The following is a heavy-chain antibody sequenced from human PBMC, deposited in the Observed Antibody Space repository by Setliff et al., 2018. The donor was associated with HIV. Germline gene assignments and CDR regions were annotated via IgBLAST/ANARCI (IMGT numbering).Heavy chain of an antibody. D-gene: IGHD1-7*01. CDR2: IIPIFGTA. CDR3: ARHRQGLTGSTPGYYMDV. CDR1: GGTFSSYA. V-gene: IGHV1-69*13. J-gene: IGHJ6*03. Sequence: SVKVSCKASGGTFSSYAISWVRQAPGQGPEWMGGIIPIFGTANYAQKFQGRVTITADESTSTAYMELSSLRSEDTAVYYCARHRQGLTGSTPGYYMDVWGKGTTVTVSS.